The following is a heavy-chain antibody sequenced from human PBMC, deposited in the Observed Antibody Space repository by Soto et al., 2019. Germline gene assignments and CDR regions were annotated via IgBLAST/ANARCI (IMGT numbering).Heavy chain of an antibody. CDR2: ISNSGGAS. Sequence: GGSLRLSCAASGFTFSTYAMSWVRQVPGKGLEWVSGISNSGGASYSADSVKGRFTISRDNSKNTLYLQMNSLRADDTAVYYCAKGGWNDDWFDPWGQGTLVTVSS. CDR3: AKGGWNDDWFDP. CDR1: GFTFSTYA. V-gene: IGHV3-23*01. D-gene: IGHD1-1*01. J-gene: IGHJ5*02.